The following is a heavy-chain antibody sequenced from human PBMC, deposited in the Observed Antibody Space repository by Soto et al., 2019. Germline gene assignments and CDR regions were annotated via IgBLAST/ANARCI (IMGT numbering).Heavy chain of an antibody. J-gene: IGHJ4*01. CDR1: GDSVWSSVDY. CDR3: RVHIGPLSSDY. D-gene: IGHD1-1*01. V-gene: IGHV4-39*05. CDR2: IYYSGST. Sequence: HSGSPAIGSTACGDSVWSSVDYLAWINQPPGKGLEWIGSIYYSGSTYYNPSLKSRVTISVDTSKNQFSLKLSSVTAADTAVYNCRVHIGPLSSDYWVHRTLVTVSS.